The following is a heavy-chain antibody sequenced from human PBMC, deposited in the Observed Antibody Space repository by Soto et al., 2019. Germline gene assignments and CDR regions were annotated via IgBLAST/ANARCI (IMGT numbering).Heavy chain of an antibody. CDR1: GFTFSSYW. Sequence: EVQLVESGGGLVQPGGSLRLSCAASGFTFSSYWMDWVRQAPGKGLEWVANINQDGSEKHYVDSVKGRFTISRDNAKNSLYLQMSSLTAEDSALYYCSPSLDYWAREPWSPSPQ. V-gene: IGHV3-7*01. J-gene: IGHJ4*02. CDR3: SPSLDY. CDR2: INQDGSEK.